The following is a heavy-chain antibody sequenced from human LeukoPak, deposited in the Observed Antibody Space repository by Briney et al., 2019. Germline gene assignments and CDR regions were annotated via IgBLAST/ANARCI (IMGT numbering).Heavy chain of an antibody. V-gene: IGHV3-15*01. CDR1: GFTFSYAW. J-gene: IGHJ3*02. D-gene: IGHD3-22*01. Sequence: GGSLRLSCAASGFTFSYAWMSWVRQAPGKGLEWVGCIKSKTDGGTTDYAAPVKGRFTISRDDSKNTLYLQMNSLKTEDTALYYCNTDSSYYYDSRGYYIANDAFDIWGQGTMVTVSS. CDR2: IKSKTDGGTT. CDR3: NTDSSYYYDSRGYYIANDAFDI.